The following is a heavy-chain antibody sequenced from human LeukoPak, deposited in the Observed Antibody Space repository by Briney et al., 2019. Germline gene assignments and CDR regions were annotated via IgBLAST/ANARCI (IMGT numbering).Heavy chain of an antibody. Sequence: SETLSLTCTVSGGSISSGGYYWSWIRQHPGKGLEWIGYIYYSGSTYYNPSLKSRVTISVDTSKYQFSLKLSSVTAADTAVYYCARVDVVPAASTIWWFDPWGQGTLVTVSS. CDR1: GGSISSGGYY. CDR3: ARVDVVPAASTIWWFDP. D-gene: IGHD2-2*01. V-gene: IGHV4-31*03. J-gene: IGHJ5*02. CDR2: IYYSGST.